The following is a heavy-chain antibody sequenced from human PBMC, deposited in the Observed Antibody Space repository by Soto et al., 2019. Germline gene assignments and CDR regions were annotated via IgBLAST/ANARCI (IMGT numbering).Heavy chain of an antibody. CDR2: ISGSGAGT. Sequence: EVQLVESGGGLVKPGGSLRLSCAASGFTFNDYAMTWVRQAPGKGLDWVSTISGSGAGTYYADSVKGRFTISRDNSKNTLYLQMSSLRVEDTAVYYCAKEYDFWSGRKSYFDYWGQGTLVTVSS. D-gene: IGHD3-3*01. V-gene: IGHV3-23*04. J-gene: IGHJ4*02. CDR3: AKEYDFWSGRKSYFDY. CDR1: GFTFNDYA.